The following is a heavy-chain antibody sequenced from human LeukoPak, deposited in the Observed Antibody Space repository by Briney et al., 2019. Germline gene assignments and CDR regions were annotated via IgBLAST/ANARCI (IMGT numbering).Heavy chain of an antibody. CDR1: GYTFTSYY. V-gene: IGHV3-30-3*02. CDR2: ISYDGSNK. Sequence: SCKASGYTFTSYYMHWVRQAPGKGLEWVAVISYDGSNKYYADSVKGRYTISRDNSKNTLYLQMNSLRAEDTAVYYCAKDSGCSSTSCSYYFDYWGQGTLVTVSS. J-gene: IGHJ4*02. D-gene: IGHD2-2*01. CDR3: AKDSGCSSTSCSYYFDY.